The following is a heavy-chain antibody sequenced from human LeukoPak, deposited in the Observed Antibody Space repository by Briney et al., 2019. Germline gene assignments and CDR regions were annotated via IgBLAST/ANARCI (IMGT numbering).Heavy chain of an antibody. Sequence: SETLSLTCAVSGGSISSGGYSWTWIRQPPGKSLDWIGYIYFDDRTSYNPSLKSRVTISADRSNNQFSLKLNSVTAADTAIYYCARGDCRGGSCYTGTGWFDTWGQGTRVTVSS. V-gene: IGHV4-30-2*01. CDR3: ARGDCRGGSCYTGTGWFDT. J-gene: IGHJ5*02. CDR2: IYFDDRT. D-gene: IGHD2-15*01. CDR1: GGSISSGGYS.